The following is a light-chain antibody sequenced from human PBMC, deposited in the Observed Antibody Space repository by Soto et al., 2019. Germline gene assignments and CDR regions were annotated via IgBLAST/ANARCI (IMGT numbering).Light chain of an antibody. CDR1: QTIDSDN. Sequence: EIVLTQSPGTLSVSRGERATLSCRASQTIDSDNLAWYQQKPGQAPSLLIYGTSSRATGIPDRFSGSGSGTEFTLTFSSLQSEVFAVYYCQQYNNWPGTFGQGTKVEIK. J-gene: IGKJ1*01. V-gene: IGKV3D-15*01. CDR3: QQYNNWPGT. CDR2: GTS.